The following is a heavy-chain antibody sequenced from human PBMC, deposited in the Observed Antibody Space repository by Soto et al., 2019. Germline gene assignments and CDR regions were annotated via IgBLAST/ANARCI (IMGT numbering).Heavy chain of an antibody. Sequence: AGGSLRPSWVAAGLTFGSRTMSWDRPAPGEAVQWLSSITGTGGDTKYADSVRSLFTMSRINSEETPNLQMNSLRIEDSDLYYCARGATDSYPGSRIFDFWGRGTLVTVSS. J-gene: IGHJ4*02. CDR1: GLTFGSRT. CDR3: ARGATDSYPGSRIFDF. CDR2: ITGTGGDT. V-gene: IGHV3-23*01. D-gene: IGHD3-10*01.